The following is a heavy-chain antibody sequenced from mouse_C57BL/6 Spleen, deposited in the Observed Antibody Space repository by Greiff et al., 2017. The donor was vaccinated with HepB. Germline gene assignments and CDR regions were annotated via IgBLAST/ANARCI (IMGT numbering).Heavy chain of an antibody. CDR1: GFTFSDYY. CDR2: ISNGGGST. V-gene: IGHV5-12*01. D-gene: IGHD1-1*01. CDR3: ARHGAVVARGYYAMDY. J-gene: IGHJ4*01. Sequence: EVKLVESGGGLVQPGGSLKLSCAASGFTFSDYYMYWVRQTPEKRLEWVAYISNGGGSTYYPDTVKGRFTISRDNAKNTLYLQMSRLKSEDTAMYYCARHGAVVARGYYAMDYWGQGTSVTVSS.